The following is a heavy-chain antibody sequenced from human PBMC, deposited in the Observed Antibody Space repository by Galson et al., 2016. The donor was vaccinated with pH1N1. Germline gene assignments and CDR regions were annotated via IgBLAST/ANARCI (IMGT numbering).Heavy chain of an antibody. CDR2: INPSSGGT. Sequence: SVKVSCKASGYSFTRHYIHWVRQAPGQELEWMGWINPSSGGTKSAQRCQGSVTMTRDTSISTAFLQLRGLTPDDTAFYYCARQDGNWFDPWGQGTLVTVSS. CDR3: ARQDGNWFDP. V-gene: IGHV1-2*02. J-gene: IGHJ5*02. CDR1: GYSFTRHY.